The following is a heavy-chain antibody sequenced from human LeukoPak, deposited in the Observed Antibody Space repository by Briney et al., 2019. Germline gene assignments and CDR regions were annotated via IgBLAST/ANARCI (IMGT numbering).Heavy chain of an antibody. Sequence: GGSLRLSCAASGFTFSSYAMHWVRQAPGKGLEWVANINRDGREEYYVDSVKGRFTISRDNAKNSLSLQMSSLRAEDTAVYYCVGRRTSAAGNFWGQGTLVTVSS. D-gene: IGHD6-13*01. V-gene: IGHV3-7*01. CDR1: GFTFSSYA. CDR2: INRDGREE. J-gene: IGHJ4*02. CDR3: VGRRTSAAGNF.